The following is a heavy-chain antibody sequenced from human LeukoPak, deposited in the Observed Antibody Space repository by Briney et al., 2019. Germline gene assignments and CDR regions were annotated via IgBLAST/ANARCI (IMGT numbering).Heavy chain of an antibody. CDR3: TAGRAYSHLGC. D-gene: IGHD5-18*01. Sequence: ASAKVSCKVSGYRFTELSRHWVRQAPGKRLEWLGGFDLVHGDTIYAQKFQGRVTMTEDTSTDTSYMELSSLGSEDTAVYFCTAGRAYSHLGCRGQGTLV. J-gene: IGHJ1*01. CDR1: GYRFTELS. CDR2: FDLVHGDT. V-gene: IGHV1-24*01.